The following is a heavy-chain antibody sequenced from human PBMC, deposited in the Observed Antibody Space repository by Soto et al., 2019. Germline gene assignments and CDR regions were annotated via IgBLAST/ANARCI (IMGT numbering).Heavy chain of an antibody. V-gene: IGHV1-2*02. CDR2: INPNSGGT. Sequence: RASVKVSCKASGYTFTGYYMHWVRQAPGQGLEWMGWINPNSGGTNYAQKFQGRVTMTGDTSISTAYMELSRLRSDDTAVYYCARDRGAAGRNWFDPWGQGTLVTVSS. D-gene: IGHD6-13*01. CDR1: GYTFTGYY. CDR3: ARDRGAAGRNWFDP. J-gene: IGHJ5*02.